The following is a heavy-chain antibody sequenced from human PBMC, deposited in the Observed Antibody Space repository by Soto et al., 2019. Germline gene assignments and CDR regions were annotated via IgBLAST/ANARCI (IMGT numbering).Heavy chain of an antibody. CDR1: GGSISSGSYY. CDR2: IYYSGST. D-gene: IGHD3-10*01. V-gene: IGHV4-31*03. CDR3: ATRTDYYYGSGSLGGMDV. Sequence: QVQLQESGPGLVKPSQTLSLTCTVSGGSISSGSYYWSWIRQLPGKGLEWIGYIYYSGSTYYNPPRKSRVTISVDTSKNQFSLKLNSVTAADTAVYYCATRTDYYYGSGSLGGMDVWGQGTTVTVSS. J-gene: IGHJ6*02.